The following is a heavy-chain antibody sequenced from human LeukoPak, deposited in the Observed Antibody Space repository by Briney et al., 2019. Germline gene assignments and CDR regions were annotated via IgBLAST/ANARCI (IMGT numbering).Heavy chain of an antibody. CDR3: ATVAFPLLAPKYCSGGSCYGNWFDP. CDR2: FDPEDGET. Sequence: ASVKVSCKVSGYTLTELSMHWVRQAPGKGLEWMGGFDPEDGETIYAQKFQGRVTMTEDTCTDTAYMELSSLRSEDTAVYYCATVAFPLLAPKYCSGGSCYGNWFDPWGQGTLVTVSS. V-gene: IGHV1-24*01. J-gene: IGHJ5*02. CDR1: GYTLTELS. D-gene: IGHD2-15*01.